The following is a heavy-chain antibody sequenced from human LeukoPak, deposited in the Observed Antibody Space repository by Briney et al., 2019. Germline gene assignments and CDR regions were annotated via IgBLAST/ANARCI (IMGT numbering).Heavy chain of an antibody. J-gene: IGHJ4*02. Sequence: ASVKVSCKASGYTFTSYALHWVRQAPGQRLEWMGWINAGNVNKKYSQKFQGRVTITRDTSASTAYMELSSLRSEDTAVYYCATDRRSYYGIIDYWGQGTLVTVSS. CDR1: GYTFTSYA. D-gene: IGHD1-26*01. V-gene: IGHV1-3*01. CDR3: ATDRRSYYGIIDY. CDR2: INAGNVNK.